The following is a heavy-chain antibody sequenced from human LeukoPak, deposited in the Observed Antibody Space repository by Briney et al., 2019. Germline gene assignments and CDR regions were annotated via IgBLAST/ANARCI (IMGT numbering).Heavy chain of an antibody. CDR3: TTDGDKAYYYYYYMDV. D-gene: IGHD3-3*01. Sequence: GGSLRLSCAASGFTFSNAWMSWVRQAPGKGLEWVGRIKSKTDGGTTDYAAPVKGRFTISRDDSKNTLYLQMNSLKTKDTAVYYCTTDGDKAYYYYYYMDVWGKGTTVTISS. J-gene: IGHJ6*03. CDR2: IKSKTDGGTT. CDR1: GFTFSNAW. V-gene: IGHV3-15*01.